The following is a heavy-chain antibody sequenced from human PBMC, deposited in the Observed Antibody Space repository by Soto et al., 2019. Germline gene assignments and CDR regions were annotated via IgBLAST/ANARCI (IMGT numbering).Heavy chain of an antibody. Sequence: SETLSLTCTVSGGSISSYYWSWIRQPPGKGLEWIGYIYYSGSTNYNPSLKSRVTISVDTSKNQFSLKLSSVTAADTAVYYCAGTRGYCSGGSCPTVVDYWGQGTLVTAPQ. CDR3: AGTRGYCSGGSCPTVVDY. V-gene: IGHV4-59*01. CDR2: IYYSGST. J-gene: IGHJ4*02. CDR1: GGSISSYY. D-gene: IGHD2-15*01.